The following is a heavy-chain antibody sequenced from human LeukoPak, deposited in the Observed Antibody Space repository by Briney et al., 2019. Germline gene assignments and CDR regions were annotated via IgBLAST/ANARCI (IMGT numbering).Heavy chain of an antibody. D-gene: IGHD4-11*01. J-gene: IGHJ6*02. CDR1: GGSISSGGYY. V-gene: IGHV4-39*01. Sequence: SQTLSLTCTVSGGSISSGGYYWGWIRQPPGKGLEWIGSIFNSGSTYYNPSLKSRVTISVDTSKNQFSLKVSSVTAADTAVYYCARDYSNYALYYYYYGMDVWGQGTTVTVSS. CDR2: IFNSGST. CDR3: ARDYSNYALYYYYYGMDV.